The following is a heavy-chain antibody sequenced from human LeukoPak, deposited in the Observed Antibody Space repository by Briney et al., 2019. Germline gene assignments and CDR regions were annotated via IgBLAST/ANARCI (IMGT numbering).Heavy chain of an antibody. Sequence: GASVRVSCNVSGHTLSELSMYWVRQAPGRGLEWMGGFDPEDGEAIYAQNFQGRVTMTEDTSTGSAYMELRSLRSDDTAVYYCARDPGSYYDSSGYVDHWGQGTLVTVSS. CDR1: GHTLSELS. CDR3: ARDPGSYYDSSGYVDH. D-gene: IGHD3-22*01. J-gene: IGHJ4*02. CDR2: FDPEDGEA. V-gene: IGHV1-24*01.